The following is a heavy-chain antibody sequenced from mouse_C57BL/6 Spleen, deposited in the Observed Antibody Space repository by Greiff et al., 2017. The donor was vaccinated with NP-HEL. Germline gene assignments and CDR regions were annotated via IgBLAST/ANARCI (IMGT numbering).Heavy chain of an antibody. D-gene: IGHD1-1*01. CDR2: INPNNGGT. CDR1: GYTFTDYN. J-gene: IGHJ2*01. CDR3: ARVGYYGSSYVGYFDY. Sequence: EVKLQQSGPELVKPGASVKIPCKASGYTFTDYNMDWVKQSHGKSLEWIGDINPNNGGTIYNQKFKGKATLTVDKSSSTAYMELRSLTSEDTAVYYCARVGYYGSSYVGYFDYWGQGTTLTVSS. V-gene: IGHV1-18*01.